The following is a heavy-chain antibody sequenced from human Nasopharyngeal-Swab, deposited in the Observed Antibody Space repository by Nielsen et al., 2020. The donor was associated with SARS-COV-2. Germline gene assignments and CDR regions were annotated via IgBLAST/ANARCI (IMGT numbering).Heavy chain of an antibody. CDR3: AREGSFVAPDTFDR. CDR1: GFTFSNYN. V-gene: IGHV3-48*02. J-gene: IGHJ4*02. Sequence: GESLKISCAASGFTFSNYNMHWVRQAPGKGLEWISYINKSSSTVYYADSVKGRITISRDNAKSSLHLQMNRLTNEDTAVYYCAREGSFVAPDTFDRWGQGTLVTVSS. CDR2: INKSSSTV. D-gene: IGHD5-12*01.